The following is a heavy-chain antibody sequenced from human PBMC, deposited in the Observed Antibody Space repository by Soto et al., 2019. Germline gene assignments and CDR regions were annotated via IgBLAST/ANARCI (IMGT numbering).Heavy chain of an antibody. V-gene: IGHV4-4*07. J-gene: IGHJ5*02. CDR2: IYITRSP. CDR3: ARSPAYGDYANLDT. CDR1: CDSVGKYY. D-gene: IGHD4-17*01. Sequence: QVQLQESGPGLVKPSETLSLTCTVSCDSVGKYYWNWIRQRAGKGLELIGRIYITRSPNYNPSLTRRLPMSVDTSKNQFSLKLSLTSVTAADTAVYYCARSPAYGDYANLDTWGQRTLVTVSS.